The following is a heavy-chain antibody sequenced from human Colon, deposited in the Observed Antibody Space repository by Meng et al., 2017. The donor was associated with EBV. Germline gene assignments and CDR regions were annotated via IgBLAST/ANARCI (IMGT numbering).Heavy chain of an antibody. Sequence: LQLQEYGSGLVKPSQTRSLSCVVSGDSVTNGGYSWSWIRQPSGKGLEWIGYIYHSGSTKYNPSLKSRVTISVDTSKNQFSLKLSSVTAADTAVYYCARDTSTWGNKGLDHWGQGILVTVSS. D-gene: IGHD7-27*01. J-gene: IGHJ4*02. CDR2: IYHSGST. CDR3: ARDTSTWGNKGLDH. CDR1: GDSVTNGGYS. V-gene: IGHV4-30-2*01.